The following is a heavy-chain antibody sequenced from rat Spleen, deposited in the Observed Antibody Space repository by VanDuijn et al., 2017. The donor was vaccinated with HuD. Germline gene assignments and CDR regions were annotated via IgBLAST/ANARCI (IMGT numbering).Heavy chain of an antibody. V-gene: IGHV5-7*01. CDR3: AREELGVRD. CDR1: GFIFSDYG. Sequence: EVQLVESGGGLVQPGRSLKLSCAASGFIFSDYGMAWVRQAPKKGLEWVATISYDGSSTYYRDSVKGRFTISRDNAQSTLFLQMNKLGSEDTAIYYCAREELGVRDWGQGVMVTVSS. D-gene: IGHD4-3*01. J-gene: IGHJ2*01. CDR2: ISYDGSST.